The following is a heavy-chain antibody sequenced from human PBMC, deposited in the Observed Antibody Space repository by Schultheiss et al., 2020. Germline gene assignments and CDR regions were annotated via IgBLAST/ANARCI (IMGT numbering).Heavy chain of an antibody. J-gene: IGHJ3*02. CDR1: GYTFTSYG. Sequence: ASVKVSCKASGYTFTSYGISWVRQAPGQGLEWMGWMNPNSGNTGYAQKFQGRVTMTRNTSISTAYMELSRLRSDDTAVYYCARMKPKDAFDIWGQGTMVTVSS. CDR3: ARMKPKDAFDI. CDR2: MNPNSGNT. V-gene: IGHV1-8*02. D-gene: IGHD1-14*01.